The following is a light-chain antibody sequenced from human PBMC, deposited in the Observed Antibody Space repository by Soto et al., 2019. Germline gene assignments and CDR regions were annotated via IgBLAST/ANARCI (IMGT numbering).Light chain of an antibody. CDR2: EGS. V-gene: IGLV2-23*01. J-gene: IGLJ3*02. Sequence: QSVLTQPASVSGSPGQSIIISCTGTSSDVGTYNLVSWYQQRPGKASKLMVYEGSKRPSGVSDRFSGSKSGNTASLTISGLQAEDEDDYYCCSYAGSRTWVFGGGTKLTVL. CDR1: SSDVGTYNL. CDR3: CSYAGSRTWV.